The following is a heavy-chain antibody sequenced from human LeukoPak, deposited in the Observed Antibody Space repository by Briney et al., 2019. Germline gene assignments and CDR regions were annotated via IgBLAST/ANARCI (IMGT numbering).Heavy chain of an antibody. CDR1: GYSISSGYF. J-gene: IGHJ4*02. CDR3: ARGVLDNSGYAPMGY. CDR2: IYHSGST. V-gene: IGHV4-38-2*02. D-gene: IGHD3-22*01. Sequence: SETLSLTCTVSGYSISSGYFWGWIRQPPGKGLEWIGSIYHSGSTYYNPSLQSRVTISVDTSKNQFSLKLSSVTAAGTAVYYCARGVLDNSGYAPMGYWGQGTLVTVSS.